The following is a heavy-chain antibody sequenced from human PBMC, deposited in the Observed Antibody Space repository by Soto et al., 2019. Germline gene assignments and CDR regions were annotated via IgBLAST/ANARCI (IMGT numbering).Heavy chain of an antibody. J-gene: IGHJ3*02. D-gene: IGHD6-13*01. CDR1: GFTFDDYA. CDR2: ISWNSGSI. V-gene: IGHV3-9*01. CDR3: AKGYSSSWSEPTDAFNI. Sequence: EVQLVESGGGLVQPGRSLRLSCAASGFTFDDYAMNWVRQAPGKGLEWVSGISWNSGSIGYADSVKGRFTISRDNAKNSLYLQMNSLRAEDTALYYCAKGYSSSWSEPTDAFNIWGQGTMVTVSS.